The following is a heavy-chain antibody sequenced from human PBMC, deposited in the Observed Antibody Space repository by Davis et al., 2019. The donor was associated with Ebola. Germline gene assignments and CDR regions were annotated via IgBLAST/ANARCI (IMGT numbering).Heavy chain of an antibody. J-gene: IGHJ4*02. CDR1: GFTFHNYA. D-gene: IGHD1-26*01. CDR2: IGTAGDT. Sequence: GESLKISCPASGFTFHNYAMSWVRQAPGKGLEWVSLIGTAGDTYYPGSVKGRFTISRENTKNSLYLQMNSLRAGDTAVYYCARARIGGSYFDYWGQGTLVTVSS. CDR3: ARARIGGSYFDY. V-gene: IGHV3-13*01.